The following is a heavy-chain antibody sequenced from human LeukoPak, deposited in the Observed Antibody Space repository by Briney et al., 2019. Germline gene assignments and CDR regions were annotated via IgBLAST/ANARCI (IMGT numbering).Heavy chain of an antibody. Sequence: GASVTVSCKASGYTFTSYGISWVQQAPGQGLEWMGWISAYNGNTNYAQKLQGRVTVTTDTSTSTAYMELRSLRSDDTAVYYCAREGYFGSGIDYYYGMDVWGQGTKVTVSS. CDR3: AREGYFGSGIDYYYGMDV. CDR2: ISAYNGNT. V-gene: IGHV1-18*01. D-gene: IGHD3-10*01. J-gene: IGHJ6*02. CDR1: GYTFTSYG.